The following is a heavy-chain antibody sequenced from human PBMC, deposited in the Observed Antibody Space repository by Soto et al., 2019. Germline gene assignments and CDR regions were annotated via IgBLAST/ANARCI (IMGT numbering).Heavy chain of an antibody. CDR2: ISTYSGDT. J-gene: IGHJ5*02. CDR3: ARHHGPTTSENGFDP. D-gene: IGHD5-12*01. CDR1: GYTFFTYD. V-gene: IGHV1-18*01. Sequence: QVHLVQSGVEVKTPGASVKVSCQASGYTFFTYDISWVRQAPGQGLELMGWISTYSGDTKYAQKFQCRVTMTTDTSTTTAYLELRSMRSDDTAVYYCARHHGPTTSENGFDPWGQGTLVTVSS.